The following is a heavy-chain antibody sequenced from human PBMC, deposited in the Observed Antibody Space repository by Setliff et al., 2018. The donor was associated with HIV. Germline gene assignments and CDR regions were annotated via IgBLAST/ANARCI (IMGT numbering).Heavy chain of an antibody. J-gene: IGHJ4*02. CDR3: ARTYSSNWYIDY. CDR2: INTSGST. CDR1: GGSVSNYY. D-gene: IGHD6-13*01. Sequence: SETLSLTCTVSGGSVSNYYWTWIRQSAGKGLEWIGHINTSGSTKYNPSLKSRLTMSVDSSGNQFSLKLSSVTAADTAIYYCARTYSSNWYIDYWGQGTLVTVSS. V-gene: IGHV4-4*07.